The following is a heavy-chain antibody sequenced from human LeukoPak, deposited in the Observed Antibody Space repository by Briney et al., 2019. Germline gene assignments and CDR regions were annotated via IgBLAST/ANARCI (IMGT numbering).Heavy chain of an antibody. CDR2: IYHSGST. J-gene: IGHJ5*02. Sequence: SETLSLTCAVSGYSISSGYYWGWIRQPPGKGLEWIGSIYHSGSTYYNPSLKSRVTMSVDTSKNQFSLKLSSVTAADTAVYYCARVRSIAAAGYNWFDPWGQGTLVTVSS. CDR3: ARVRSIAAAGYNWFDP. CDR1: GYSISSGYY. D-gene: IGHD6-13*01. V-gene: IGHV4-38-2*01.